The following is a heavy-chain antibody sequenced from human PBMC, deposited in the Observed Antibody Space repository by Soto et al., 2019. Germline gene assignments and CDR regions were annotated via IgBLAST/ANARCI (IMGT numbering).Heavy chain of an antibody. CDR3: ATTLVSMIVVAHDAFDI. J-gene: IGHJ3*02. D-gene: IGHD3-22*01. CDR1: GYTLTELS. CDR2: FDPEDGET. Sequence: ASVKVSCKVSGYTLTELSMHWVRQAPGKGLGWMGGFDPEDGETIYAQKFQGRVTMTEDTSTDTAYMELSSLRSEDTAVYYCATTLVSMIVVAHDAFDIWGQGTMVTVSS. V-gene: IGHV1-24*01.